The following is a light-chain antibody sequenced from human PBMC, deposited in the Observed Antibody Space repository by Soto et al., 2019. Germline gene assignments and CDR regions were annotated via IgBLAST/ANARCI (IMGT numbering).Light chain of an antibody. CDR1: QSVSNN. J-gene: IGKJ4*01. CDR3: QQYKNWPPVT. Sequence: ETVMTQSPATLSLFPGERATLSCRASQSVSNNLAWYQQKSGQSPRLLIYGASTRATGIPARFSGSGSKTDFTLTISSLQSEDFAVYYFQQYKNWPPVTFGGGTKVEI. CDR2: GAS. V-gene: IGKV3-15*01.